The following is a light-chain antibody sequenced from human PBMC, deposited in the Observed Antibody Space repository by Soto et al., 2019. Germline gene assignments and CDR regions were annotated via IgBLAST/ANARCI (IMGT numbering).Light chain of an antibody. CDR3: GTWDSSLNGYV. V-gene: IGLV2-14*01. Sequence: QSALTQPASVSGSPGQSITISCTGTSSDVGGYNYVSWYQQHPGKAPKLMIYEVSNRPSGVSTRFSGSKSGSTASLTISGLQAEDEADYFCGTWDSSLNGYVFGTGTKVTVL. J-gene: IGLJ1*01. CDR1: SSDVGGYNY. CDR2: EVS.